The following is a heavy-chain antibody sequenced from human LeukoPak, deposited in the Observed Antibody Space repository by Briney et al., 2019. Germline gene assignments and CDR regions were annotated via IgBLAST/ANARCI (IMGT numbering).Heavy chain of an antibody. CDR2: FDPEDGET. Sequence: AASVKVSCKVSGYTLTELSMHWVRQAPGKGLEWMGGFDPEDGETIYAQKFQGRVTMTEDTSTDTAYMELSSLRSEDTAVYYCATVRPIAVAGTFDYWGQGTLVTVSS. V-gene: IGHV1-24*01. D-gene: IGHD6-19*01. CDR3: ATVRPIAVAGTFDY. CDR1: GYTLTELS. J-gene: IGHJ4*02.